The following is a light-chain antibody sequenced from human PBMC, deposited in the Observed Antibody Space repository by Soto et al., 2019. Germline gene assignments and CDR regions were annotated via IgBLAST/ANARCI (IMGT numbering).Light chain of an antibody. CDR2: LGS. V-gene: IGKV2-28*01. J-gene: IGKJ2*01. CDR1: RSLLHSNGHNY. Sequence: EIVMTQSPLSRRVTLGESASISGMSSRSLLHSNGHNYLDCYLQKPGQSPQLLIYLGSNRASGVPDRFSGSRSGQEFNLKISRVEAEDVGVYYCMQALQTPPYNFGQSTKVDI. CDR3: MQALQTPPYN.